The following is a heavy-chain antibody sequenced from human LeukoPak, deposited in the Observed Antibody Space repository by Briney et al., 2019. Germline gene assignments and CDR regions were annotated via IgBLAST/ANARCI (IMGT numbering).Heavy chain of an antibody. J-gene: IGHJ5*02. Sequence: GGSLRLSCAASGFTVRSNYMTWVRQAPGKGLEWVSVMYSGDSTYYDDSVKGRFTISRDNSKNTLDLQMNSLRDEDTGVYYCAKADGYSSWFVHWGQGTLVTVSS. D-gene: IGHD5-18*01. CDR2: MYSGDST. CDR3: AKADGYSSWFVH. V-gene: IGHV3-53*01. CDR1: GFTVRSNY.